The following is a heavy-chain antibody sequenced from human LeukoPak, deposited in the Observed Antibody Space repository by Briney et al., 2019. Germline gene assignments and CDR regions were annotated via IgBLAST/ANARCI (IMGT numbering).Heavy chain of an antibody. V-gene: IGHV1-24*01. CDR2: FDPEDGET. CDR3: ATTPGDGYNPYYFDY. CDR1: GYTLTELS. Sequence: ASVKVSCKVSGYTLTELSMHWVRQAPGKGLEWMGGFDPEDGETIYAQKFQGRVTMTEDTSTDTAYMELSSLRSEDTAVYYRATTPGDGYNPYYFDYWGQGTLVTVSS. J-gene: IGHJ4*02. D-gene: IGHD5-24*01.